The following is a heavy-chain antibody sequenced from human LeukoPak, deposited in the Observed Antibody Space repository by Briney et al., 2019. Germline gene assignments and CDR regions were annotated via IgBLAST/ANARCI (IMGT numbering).Heavy chain of an antibody. Sequence: PSETLSLTCTVSGGSISSSSYYWGWIRQPPGKELQWIASVYYSGRTNYSPSLKSRFTISVDTYEKQSSLQLTSVTAADTAVYSCARQGPAYYFDFWGQGLLVPVSS. CDR2: VYYSGRT. CDR3: ARQGPAYYFDF. CDR1: GGSISSSSYY. V-gene: IGHV4-39*01. J-gene: IGHJ4*02.